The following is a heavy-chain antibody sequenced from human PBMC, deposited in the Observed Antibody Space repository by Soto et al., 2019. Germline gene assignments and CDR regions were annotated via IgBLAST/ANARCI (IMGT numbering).Heavy chain of an antibody. D-gene: IGHD4-4*01. V-gene: IGHV4-4*02. CDR2: VYHTGGN. CDR3: AYSTGWSRLDV. Sequence: QVYLQESGPGLVKPSGTLSLTCAVSGASVSTPYWWTWVRQPPGKDLEWIGDVYHTGGNNYNPSLRSRVTISVDKSKNQFSLDMISVPAADTAIYYCAYSTGWSRLDVWGQGTMVIVSS. J-gene: IGHJ3*01. CDR1: GASVSTPYW.